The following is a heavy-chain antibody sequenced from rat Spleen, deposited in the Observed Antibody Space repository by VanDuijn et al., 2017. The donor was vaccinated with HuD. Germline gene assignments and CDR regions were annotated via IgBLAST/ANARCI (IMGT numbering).Heavy chain of an antibody. CDR2: ISSSSAT. Sequence: VQLVESGGGLVQPGKSLKLSCSASGFTFSSYGMLWIRQAPGKGLYWVAYISSSSATVYADAVKGRFTISRDNAKNTLYLQLNSLKSEDTAIYYCATHSGSYWGQGVMVTVSS. D-gene: IGHD4-3*01. V-gene: IGHV5-62*01. CDR1: GFTFSSYG. J-gene: IGHJ2*01. CDR3: ATHSGSY.